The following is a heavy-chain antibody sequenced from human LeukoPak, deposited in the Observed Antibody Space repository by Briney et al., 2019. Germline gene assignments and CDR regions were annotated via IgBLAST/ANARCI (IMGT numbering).Heavy chain of an antibody. Sequence: ASVKVSCKASGYTFTGYYMHWVRQAPGQGLEWMGRIIPILGIANYAQKFQGRVTITADKSTSTAYMELSSLRSEDTAVYYCARDSSSCEFDYWGQGTLVTVSS. CDR1: GYTFTGYY. J-gene: IGHJ4*02. CDR2: IIPILGIA. V-gene: IGHV1-69*04. CDR3: ARDSSSCEFDY. D-gene: IGHD6-13*01.